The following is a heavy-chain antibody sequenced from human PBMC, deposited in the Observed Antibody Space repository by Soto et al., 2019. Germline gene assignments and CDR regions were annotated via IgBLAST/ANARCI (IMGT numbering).Heavy chain of an antibody. CDR1: GFPFSSYG. CDR3: VGGQYYFDS. V-gene: IGHV3-30*03. CDR2: ISYDGSNK. J-gene: IGHJ4*02. Sequence: QVQLVESGGGVVQPGRSLRLSCAASGFPFSSYGMHWVREAPGKGLEWVAVISYDGSNKYYADSVKGRFTIARDNSASTVYLQMNSLRPEDTALYYCVGGQYYFDSRGQGTLGTVSP. D-gene: IGHD3-10*01.